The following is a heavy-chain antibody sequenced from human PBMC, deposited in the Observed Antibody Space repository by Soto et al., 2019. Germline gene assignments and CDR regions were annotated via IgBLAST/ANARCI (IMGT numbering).Heavy chain of an antibody. Sequence: SVKVSCKASGGTFSSYAISWVRQAPGQGLEWMGGIIPIFGTANYAQKFQGRVTITADESTSTAYMELSSLRSEDTAVYYCARGGGAYCGGDCPLDYWGQGTLVTVYS. D-gene: IGHD2-21*02. V-gene: IGHV1-69*13. CDR2: IIPIFGTA. CDR1: GGTFSSYA. J-gene: IGHJ4*02. CDR3: ARGGGAYCGGDCPLDY.